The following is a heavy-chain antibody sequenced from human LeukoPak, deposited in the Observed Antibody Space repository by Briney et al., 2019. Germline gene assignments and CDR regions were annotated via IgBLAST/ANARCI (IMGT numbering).Heavy chain of an antibody. CDR3: AKPPGVGLYYCGSTSCYNNWFDP. CDR2: ISGSGGST. V-gene: IGHV3-23*01. CDR1: GFTFSSYA. Sequence: GGSLRLSCAASGFTFSSYAMSWVRQAPGKGLEWVSAISGSGGSTYYADSVKGRFTISRDNSKNTLYLQMNSLRAEDTAVYYCAKPPGVGLYYCGSTSCYNNWFDPWGQGTLVTVSS. J-gene: IGHJ5*02. D-gene: IGHD2-2*01.